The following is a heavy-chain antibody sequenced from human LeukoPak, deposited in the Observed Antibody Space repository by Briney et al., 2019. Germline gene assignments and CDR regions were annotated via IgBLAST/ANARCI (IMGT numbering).Heavy chain of an antibody. V-gene: IGHV3-73*01. CDR3: TGYYDTSGYLL. CDR1: GYTFTSYD. Sequence: GASVKVSCKASGYTFTSYDINWVRQAAGKGLEWVGRIRVKTNSYAPAYAASVKGRFTISRHDSKNTAYLQMNSLKTEDTAVYYCTGYYDTSGYLLWGQGTLVTVSS. CDR2: IRVKTNSYAP. J-gene: IGHJ4*02. D-gene: IGHD3-22*01.